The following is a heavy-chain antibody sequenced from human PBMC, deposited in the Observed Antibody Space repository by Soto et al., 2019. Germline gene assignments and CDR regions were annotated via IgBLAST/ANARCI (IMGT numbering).Heavy chain of an antibody. CDR3: ARGVGSSPPRY. J-gene: IGHJ4*02. V-gene: IGHV4-61*01. CDR2: IYYSGST. D-gene: IGHD1-26*01. CDR1: GGSVSSGSYY. Sequence: PSETLSLTCTVSGGSVSSGSYYWSWIRQPPGKGLEWIGYIYYSGSTYYNPSLKSRVTISVDTSKNQFSLKLTSATAADTAVYYCARGVGSSPPRYWGRGTLVTVSS.